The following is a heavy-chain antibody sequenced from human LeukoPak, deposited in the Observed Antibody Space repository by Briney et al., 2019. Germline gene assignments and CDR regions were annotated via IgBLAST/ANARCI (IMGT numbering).Heavy chain of an antibody. J-gene: IGHJ4*02. V-gene: IGHV1-8*01. Sequence: ASVKVSCKASGYTFTSYDINWVRQATGQGLEWMGWMNPNSGNTGYAQKFQGRVTMTRNTSISTAYMELSSLRSEDTAVYYCARRVYGSGSYHNSYFDYWGQGTLVTVSS. CDR2: MNPNSGNT. CDR3: ARRVYGSGSYHNSYFDY. CDR1: GYTFTSYD. D-gene: IGHD3-10*01.